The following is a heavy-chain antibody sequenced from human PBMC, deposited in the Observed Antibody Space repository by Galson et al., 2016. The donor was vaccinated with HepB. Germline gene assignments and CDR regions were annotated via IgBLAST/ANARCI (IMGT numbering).Heavy chain of an antibody. Sequence: SVKVSCKASGYIFTGYYIHWVRQAPGQGLEWMGWIHPASGGTNYGQKFQGRVTMTRDTSISTAYMELSRLRPNDTAVYYCARDGIKWLRLVDAFDVWGRGTMVTVPS. CDR2: IHPASGGT. J-gene: IGHJ3*01. CDR3: ARDGIKWLRLVDAFDV. D-gene: IGHD5-12*01. V-gene: IGHV1-2*02. CDR1: GYIFTGYY.